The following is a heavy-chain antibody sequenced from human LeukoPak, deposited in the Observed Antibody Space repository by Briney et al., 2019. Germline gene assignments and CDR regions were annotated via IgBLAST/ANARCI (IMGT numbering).Heavy chain of an antibody. J-gene: IGHJ4*02. CDR1: EFTFSNYA. V-gene: IGHV3-30-3*01. D-gene: IGHD3-16*01. CDR3: AKDRIQAVWSEGLH. CDR2: ISYDGSNK. Sequence: PGGSLTLSCAASEFTFSNYAIHWVRQAPGKGLEWVALISYDGSNKYYADSVKGRFTISRDDSKNTLFLQMNGLRPEDTAVYYCAKDRIQAVWSEGLHWGQGTLVTVSS.